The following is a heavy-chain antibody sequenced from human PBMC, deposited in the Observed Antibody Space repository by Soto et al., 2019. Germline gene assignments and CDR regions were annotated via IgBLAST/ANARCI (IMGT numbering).Heavy chain of an antibody. CDR1: GFTFSSYA. V-gene: IGHV3-23*01. CDR2: ISGSGGST. Sequence: GGSLRLSCAASGFTFSSYAMSWVRQAPGKGLEWVSAISGSGGSTYYADSVKGRFTISRDNSKNTLYLQMNSLRAEDTAVYYCAKGSGSGSYLYYYYYGMDVWGQWTTVTVSS. D-gene: IGHD3-10*01. CDR3: AKGSGSGSYLYYYYYGMDV. J-gene: IGHJ6*02.